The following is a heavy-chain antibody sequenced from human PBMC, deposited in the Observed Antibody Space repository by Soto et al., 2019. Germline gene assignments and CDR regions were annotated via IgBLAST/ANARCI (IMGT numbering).Heavy chain of an antibody. CDR3: ARVLRSTNWFDP. V-gene: IGHV4-59*06. J-gene: IGHJ5*02. CDR2: IYYSGST. CDR1: GGSISSSY. Sequence: TSEPLALTCTVSGGSISSSYWSWIRQHPGKGLEWIGYIYYSGSTYYNPSLKSRVTISVDTSKNQFSLKLSSVTAADTAVYYCARVLRSTNWFDPWGQGNLVPVSS. D-gene: IGHD3-3*01.